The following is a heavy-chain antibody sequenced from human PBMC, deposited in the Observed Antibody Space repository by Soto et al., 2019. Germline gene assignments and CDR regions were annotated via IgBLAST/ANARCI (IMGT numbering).Heavy chain of an antibody. CDR2: IIPMFGTA. J-gene: IGHJ5*02. CDR1: GDTFSSYA. CDR3: ARGSGDDILTGYSYNWFDP. Sequence: WASVKVSCKASGDTFSSYAVTWVRQAPGQGLEWLGGIIPMFGTANYAQKFQGRVTITADGSTSTAYMELSSLRAEDTAVYYCARGSGDDILTGYSYNWFDPWGQGTLVTVSS. D-gene: IGHD3-9*01. V-gene: IGHV1-69*13.